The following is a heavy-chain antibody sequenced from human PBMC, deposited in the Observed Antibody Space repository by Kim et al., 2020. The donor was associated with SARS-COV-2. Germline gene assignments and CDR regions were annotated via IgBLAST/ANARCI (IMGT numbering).Heavy chain of an antibody. J-gene: IGHJ6*02. CDR1: GGTFSSYG. V-gene: IGHV1-69*13. CDR3: ARSSGSDSFYYYGMDV. D-gene: IGHD5-12*01. Sequence: ASVKVSCKASGGTFSSYGISWVRQAPGQGLEWMGAIIPIFGTANHAQKFQGRVTITADESTSTAYMELSSLRSEDTAVYYCARSSGSDSFYYYGMDVWGQGTTVTVSS. CDR2: IIPIFGTA.